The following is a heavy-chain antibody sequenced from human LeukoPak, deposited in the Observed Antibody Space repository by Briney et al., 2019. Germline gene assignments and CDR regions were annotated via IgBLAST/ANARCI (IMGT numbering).Heavy chain of an antibody. Sequence: GGSLRLSCAASGLTFSSYEMNWVRQAPGKGLEWVSYISSSGSTIYYADSVKGRLTISRDNAKNSLYLQMNSLRAEDTAVYHCARDIRRQQVVDFDLWGQGTLVTVSS. J-gene: IGHJ4*02. D-gene: IGHD6-13*01. V-gene: IGHV3-48*03. CDR3: ARDIRRQQVVDFDL. CDR2: ISSSGSTI. CDR1: GLTFSSYE.